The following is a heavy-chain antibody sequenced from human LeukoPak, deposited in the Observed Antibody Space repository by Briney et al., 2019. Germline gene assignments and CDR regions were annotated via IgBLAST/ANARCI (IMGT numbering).Heavy chain of an antibody. CDR1: GFTFSSYA. J-gene: IGHJ6*03. CDR2: ISGSGGST. V-gene: IGHV3-23*01. Sequence: GGSLRLSCAASGFTFSSYAMSWVRQAPGKGLEWVSAISGSGGSTYYADSVKGRFTISRDNSKNTLYLQMSSLRVEDTATYYCTRKGCSSASCLYYYYMDVWGKGTTVTVSS. D-gene: IGHD2-2*01. CDR3: TRKGCSSASCLYYYYMDV.